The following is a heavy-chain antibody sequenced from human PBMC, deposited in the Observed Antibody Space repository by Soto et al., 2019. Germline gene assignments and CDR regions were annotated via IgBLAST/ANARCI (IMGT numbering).Heavy chain of an antibody. J-gene: IGHJ5*02. D-gene: IGHD6-13*01. CDR3: ARGQLDPLCDP. V-gene: IGHV3-30-3*01. Sequence: QVQLVESGGGVVQPGRSLRLSCAASGFTFSSYAMHWVRQAPGKGLEWVAVISYDGSNKYYADSVKGRFTISRDNSKNTLYLQMNSLRAEDTAVYYCARGQLDPLCDPWGQGTLVTVSS. CDR1: GFTFSSYA. CDR2: ISYDGSNK.